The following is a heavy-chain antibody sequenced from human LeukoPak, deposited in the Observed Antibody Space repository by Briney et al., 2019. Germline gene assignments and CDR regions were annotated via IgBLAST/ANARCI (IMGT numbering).Heavy chain of an antibody. J-gene: IGHJ4*02. CDR1: GFTFSSYA. CDR2: ISYDGSNK. CDR3: ARDFPRMVRGVMSYYFDY. Sequence: GGSLRLSRAASGFTFSSYAMHWVRQAPGKGLEWVAVISYDGSNKYYADSVKGRFTISRDNSKNTLYLQMNSLRAEDTAVYYCARDFPRMVRGVMSYYFDYWGQGTLVTVSS. D-gene: IGHD3-10*01. V-gene: IGHV3-30*04.